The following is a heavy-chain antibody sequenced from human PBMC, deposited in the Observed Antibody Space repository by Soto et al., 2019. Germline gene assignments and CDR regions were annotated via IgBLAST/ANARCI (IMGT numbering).Heavy chain of an antibody. V-gene: IGHV4-31*03. Sequence: SETLSLTCTVSGGSISSVNYYWSWIRQHPGKGLEWIGYIHYSGGTYYNPSLKSRVAISVDTSKNQFSLKLSSVSAADTAVYYCATEGAITFGEVLGRNSSFDYWGQGTPVTVSS. D-gene: IGHD3-16*02. J-gene: IGHJ4*02. CDR1: GGSISSVNYY. CDR2: IHYSGGT. CDR3: ATEGAITFGEVLGRNSSFDY.